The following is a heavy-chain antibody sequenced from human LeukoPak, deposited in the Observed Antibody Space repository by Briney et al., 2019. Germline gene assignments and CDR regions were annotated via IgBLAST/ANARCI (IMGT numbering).Heavy chain of an antibody. J-gene: IGHJ1*01. CDR3: ARVDKRAIVAAAGTGPGYFQH. CDR1: GYTFTGYY. V-gene: IGHV1-2*02. CDR2: INPNSGGT. Sequence: ASVKVSCKASGYTFTGYYMHWVRQAPGQGLEWMGWINPNSGGTNYAQKFQGRVTMTRDTSISTAYMELSRLRSDDTAVYYCARVDKRAIVAAAGTGPGYFQHWGQGTLVTVSS. D-gene: IGHD6-13*01.